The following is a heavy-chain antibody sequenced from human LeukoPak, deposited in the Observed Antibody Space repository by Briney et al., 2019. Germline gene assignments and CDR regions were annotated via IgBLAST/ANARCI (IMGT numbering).Heavy chain of an antibody. CDR2: IYTSGST. V-gene: IGHV4-4*09. Sequence: SETLSLTCTVSGGSISSYYWSWIRQPPGKGLEWIGYIYTSGSTNYNPSLKSRVTISVDTSKNQFSLKLSSVTAADTAVYYCARAHSGSISYGMDVWGQGTTVTVSS. J-gene: IGHJ6*02. D-gene: IGHD2-21*01. CDR1: GGSISSYY. CDR3: ARAHSGSISYGMDV.